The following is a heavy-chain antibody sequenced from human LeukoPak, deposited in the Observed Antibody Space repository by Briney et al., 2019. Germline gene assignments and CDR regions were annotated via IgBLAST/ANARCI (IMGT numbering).Heavy chain of an antibody. Sequence: GGSLRLSCAASGFTVSSNYMGWVRQAPGKGLEWVSVIYSDGSTYYADSVKGRFTISRDNSKNTLYLQMNSLRAEDTAVYYCAREFKYYYDSSGYYRDGAFDIWGQGTMVTVSS. D-gene: IGHD3-22*01. CDR3: AREFKYYYDSSGYYRDGAFDI. CDR2: IYSDGST. J-gene: IGHJ3*02. V-gene: IGHV3-53*01. CDR1: GFTVSSNY.